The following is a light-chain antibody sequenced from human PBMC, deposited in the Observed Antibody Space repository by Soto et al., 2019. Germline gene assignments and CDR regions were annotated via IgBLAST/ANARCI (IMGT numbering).Light chain of an antibody. CDR1: QTISSW. CDR2: KAS. CDR3: QHYNSYSEA. Sequence: DIKMTQSPSTLSGSVGDRVTITCRASQTISSWLAWYQQKPGNAPKLLIYKASTLKSGVPSRFSGSGSGTEFTLTISSLQPDDFATYYCQHYNSYSEAFGQGTKVDI. V-gene: IGKV1-5*03. J-gene: IGKJ1*01.